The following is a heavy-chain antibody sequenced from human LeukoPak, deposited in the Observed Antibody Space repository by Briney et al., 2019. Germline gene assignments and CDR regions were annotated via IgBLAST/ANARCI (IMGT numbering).Heavy chain of an antibody. D-gene: IGHD2-2*01. CDR2: INAGNGNT. CDR1: GYTFTSYA. V-gene: IGHV1-3*01. J-gene: IGHJ5*02. CDR3: ARDSHPAYCSSTSCYVSGDGWFDP. Sequence: ASVKVSCKASGYTFTSYAMHWVRQAPGQRLEWMGWINAGNGNTKYSQKFQGSVTITRDTSASTAYMELSSLRSEDTAVYYCARDSHPAYCSSTSCYVSGDGWFDPWGQGTLVTVSS.